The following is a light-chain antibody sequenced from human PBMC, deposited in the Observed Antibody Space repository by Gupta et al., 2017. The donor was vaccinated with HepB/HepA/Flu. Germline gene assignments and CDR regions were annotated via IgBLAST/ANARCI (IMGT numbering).Light chain of an antibody. J-gene: IGLJ2*01. CDR3: SSYKETSNIVI. CDR2: DVS. CDR1: SRDVGYNS. Sequence: QSPPTPPSSVSASPGPLITFFSSATSRDVGYNSVSWYQHHPGKTPKLLILDVSNRPSGVSNRFSGSKSGNKASLIIIGLQDGEEADYYCSSYKETSNIVIFGGGTKVTVL. V-gene: IGLV2-14*03.